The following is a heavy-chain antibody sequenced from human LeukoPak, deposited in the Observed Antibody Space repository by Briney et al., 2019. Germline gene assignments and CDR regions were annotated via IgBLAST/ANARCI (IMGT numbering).Heavy chain of an antibody. V-gene: IGHV3-15*01. CDR3: TPYPADQWLNRDDAFDI. Sequence: GGSLRLSCAASGFTFSNAWMSWVRQAPGKGLEWVGRIKSKTDGGTTDYAAPVKGRFTISRDDSKNTLYLQMNSLKTEDTAVYYCTPYPADQWLNRDDAFDIWGQGTMVTVSS. D-gene: IGHD6-19*01. CDR1: GFTFSNAW. CDR2: IKSKTDGGTT. J-gene: IGHJ3*02.